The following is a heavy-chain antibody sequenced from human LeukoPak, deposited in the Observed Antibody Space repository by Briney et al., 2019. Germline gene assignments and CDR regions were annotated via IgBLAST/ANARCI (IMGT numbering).Heavy chain of an antibody. D-gene: IGHD1-14*01. V-gene: IGHV3-21*01. CDR3: ARESRIDY. CDR2: ISSGSNYI. CDR1: GFTFSTYS. Sequence: GGSLRLSCAASGFTFSTYSMNWVRQAPGKGLDWVSSISSGSNYIYYADSVKGRFTISRDNAKNSLYLQMNSLRAEDTAVYSRARESRIDYWGQGTLVTVSS. J-gene: IGHJ4*02.